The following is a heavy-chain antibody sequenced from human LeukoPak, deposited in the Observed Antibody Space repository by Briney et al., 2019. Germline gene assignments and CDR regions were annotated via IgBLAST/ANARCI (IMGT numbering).Heavy chain of an antibody. D-gene: IGHD5-12*01. J-gene: IGHJ6*04. CDR2: ISRSSTYI. V-gene: IGHV3-21*01. CDR1: GFTFSSHG. CDR3: AKEEDSGYVGSYLDV. Sequence: GGSLRLSCAASGFTFSSHGMSWVRQAPGGALEWVSSISRSSTYIYYADSMKGRFTISRDNGKNSLYLEMNSLRVEDTAVYYCAKEEDSGYVGSYLDVWGKGTTVAVSS.